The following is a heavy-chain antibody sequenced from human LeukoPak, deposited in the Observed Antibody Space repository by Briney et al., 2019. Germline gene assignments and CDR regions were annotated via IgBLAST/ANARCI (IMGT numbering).Heavy chain of an antibody. CDR3: ARGSRFGELSVWFDP. D-gene: IGHD3-10*01. J-gene: IGHJ5*02. CDR1: GFTFSSYS. Sequence: PGGSLRLSCAASGFTFSSYSMNWVRQAPGKGLEWVSSISSSSSYIYYADSVKGRFTISRDNAKNSLYLQMNSLRAEDTAVYYRARGSRFGELSVWFDPWGQGTLVTVSS. V-gene: IGHV3-21*01. CDR2: ISSSSSYI.